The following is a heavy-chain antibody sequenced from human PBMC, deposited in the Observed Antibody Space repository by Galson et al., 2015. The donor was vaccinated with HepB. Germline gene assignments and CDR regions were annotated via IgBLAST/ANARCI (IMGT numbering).Heavy chain of an antibody. V-gene: IGHV3-23*01. J-gene: IGHJ6*02. D-gene: IGHD4-11*01. CDR3: AKGKYSNYEAWHNYYYGMDV. CDR1: GFTFSSYA. CDR2: ISGSGGST. Sequence: SLRLSCAASGFTFSSYAMSWVRQAPGKGLEWVSAISGSGGSTYYADSVKGRFTISRDNSKNTLYLQMNSLRAEDTAVYYCAKGKYSNYEAWHNYYYGMDVWGQGTTVTVSS.